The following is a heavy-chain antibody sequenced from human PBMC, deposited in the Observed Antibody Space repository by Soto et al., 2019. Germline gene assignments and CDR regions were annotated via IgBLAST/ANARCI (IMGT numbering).Heavy chain of an antibody. D-gene: IGHD2-2*01. CDR2: ISAYNGNT. J-gene: IGHJ6*02. CDR3: ARDEKVVLVPAATLLYYYYGMDV. Sequence: ASVKVSCKASGYTFTSYGISWVRQAPGQGLEWMGWISAYNGNTNYAQKLQGRVTMTTDTSTSTAYMELRSLRSDDTAVYYCARDEKVVLVPAATLLYYYYGMDVWGQGTTVTAP. CDR1: GYTFTSYG. V-gene: IGHV1-18*01.